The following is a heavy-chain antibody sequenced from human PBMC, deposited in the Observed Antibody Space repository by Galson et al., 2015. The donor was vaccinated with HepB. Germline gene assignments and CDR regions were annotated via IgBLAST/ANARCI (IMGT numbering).Heavy chain of an antibody. V-gene: IGHV5-51*03. D-gene: IGHD3-16*01. CDR1: GYAFTTYW. CDR3: ARFTDYYFDY. J-gene: IGHJ4*02. CDR2: IHPADSDT. Sequence: SGAEVKKPGESLKISCKASGYAFTTYWIAWVRQMPGKGLEWMGVIHPADSDTKYRPSFRGQVIISADRSSNTAYLQWYSLKASDTAVYFCARFTDYYFDYWGQGTLVSVSP.